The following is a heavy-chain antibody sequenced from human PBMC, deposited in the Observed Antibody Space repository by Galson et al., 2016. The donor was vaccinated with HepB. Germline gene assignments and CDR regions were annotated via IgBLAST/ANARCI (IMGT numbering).Heavy chain of an antibody. CDR3: ARVTSIAREIGTLDL. CDR1: GFMFSDHY. Sequence: SLRLSCAASGFMFSDHYMDWVRQAPGKGLEWVGRIRKRVNSYTTGYGASVKGRFSVSRDDSKDSLYLQMNNLIFEDTAVYYCARVTSIAREIGTLDLWGLGTLVTVST. D-gene: IGHD3-10*01. J-gene: IGHJ3*01. V-gene: IGHV3-72*01. CDR2: IRKRVNSYTT.